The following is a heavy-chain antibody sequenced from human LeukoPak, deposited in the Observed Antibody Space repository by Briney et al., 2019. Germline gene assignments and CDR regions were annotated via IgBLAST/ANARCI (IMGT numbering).Heavy chain of an antibody. Sequence: ADTLSLTCTVSGGSISNNNYYWAWIRQPPGKGLECIGSMYYSGSPYYNPSLKSRVTISVDTSKNQFSLRLSSVTAADTAVYYCATWRTAKTGFDYWGQGTLVTVSS. CDR2: MYYSGSP. CDR3: ATWRTAKTGFDY. D-gene: IGHD1-1*01. J-gene: IGHJ4*02. CDR1: GGSISNNNYY. V-gene: IGHV4-39*01.